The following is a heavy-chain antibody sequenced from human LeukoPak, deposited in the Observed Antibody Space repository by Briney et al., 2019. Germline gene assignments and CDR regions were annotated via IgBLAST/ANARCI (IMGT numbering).Heavy chain of an antibody. D-gene: IGHD6-19*01. CDR2: INGGGYNT. V-gene: IGHV3-23*01. Sequence: GGSLRLSCAASGFTFNNYVMSWVRQAPGKGLEWVSTINGGGYNTYYADSVKGRFTISRDNSKNTLSLQVNALRAEDTAVYYCARASGIYGSGWYFDYWGQGTLVTVSS. CDR1: GFTFNNYV. J-gene: IGHJ4*02. CDR3: ARASGIYGSGWYFDY.